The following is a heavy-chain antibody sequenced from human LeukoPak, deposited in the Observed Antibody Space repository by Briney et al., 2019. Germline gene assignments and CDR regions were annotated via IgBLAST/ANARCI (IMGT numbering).Heavy chain of an antibody. CDR3: AKDLDNTIWYFDL. J-gene: IGHJ2*01. CDR1: GFDFGTYA. CDR2: ISGSGGST. Sequence: PGGSLRLSCAASGFDFGTYAINWVRQAPGKGLEWVSAISGSGGSTYYADSVKGRFTISRDNSKNTLYLQMNSLRAEDTAVYYCAKDLDNTIWYFDLWGRGTLVTVSS. V-gene: IGHV3-23*01. D-gene: IGHD3-10*01.